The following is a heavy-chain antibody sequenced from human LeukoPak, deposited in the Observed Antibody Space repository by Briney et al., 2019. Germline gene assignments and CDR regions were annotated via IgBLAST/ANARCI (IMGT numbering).Heavy chain of an antibody. J-gene: IGHJ4*02. Sequence: GGSLRLSCAASGFDFSSYALSWVRQAPGKGLELVPGLTNGGGGTYYADSVKGRFTISRDNSKNTLYLQMNSLRGEDTAVYYCAKSASASWQYSFDYWGQGTLVTVSS. CDR1: GFDFSSYA. V-gene: IGHV3-23*01. CDR2: LTNGGGGT. CDR3: AKSASASWQYSFDY. D-gene: IGHD2-2*01.